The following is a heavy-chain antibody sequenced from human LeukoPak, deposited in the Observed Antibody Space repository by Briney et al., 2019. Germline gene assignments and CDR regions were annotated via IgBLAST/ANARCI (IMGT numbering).Heavy chain of an antibody. CDR2: INSDGGST. CDR3: ARESGYTSGWYVGYFDY. D-gene: IGHD6-19*01. J-gene: IGHJ4*02. CDR1: GFTFSSYW. Sequence: PGGSLRLSCAASGFTFSSYWTHWVRQAPGKGLVWVSRINSDGGSTGYADSVKGRFTISRDNAKNTLYLQMNSLRVEDTAVYYCARESGYTSGWYVGYFDYWGQGTQVTVSS. V-gene: IGHV3-74*01.